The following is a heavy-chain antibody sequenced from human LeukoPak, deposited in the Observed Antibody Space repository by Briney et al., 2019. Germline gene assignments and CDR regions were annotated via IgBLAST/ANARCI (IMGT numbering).Heavy chain of an antibody. Sequence: GASVKVSCKASGGTFSSYAISWVRQAPGQGLEWMGGIIPIFGTANYAQKFQGRVTITADESTSTAYMELSSLRSEDTAVYYCARRYCSSTSCYEWYFDYWGQGTLVTVSS. CDR1: GGTFSSYA. D-gene: IGHD2-2*01. V-gene: IGHV1-69*13. CDR2: IIPIFGTA. CDR3: ARRYCSSTSCYEWYFDY. J-gene: IGHJ4*02.